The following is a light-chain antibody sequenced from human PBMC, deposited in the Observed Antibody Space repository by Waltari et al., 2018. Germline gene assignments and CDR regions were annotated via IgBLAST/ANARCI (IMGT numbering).Light chain of an antibody. CDR3: QQYSSAPIT. Sequence: DIQMTQSPSSLYASVGDRVTITCRSSQGITTYLAWYQQKPGKVPKALIFAASTLQSGVPSRFSASGSGTDFTLTVSSLQPEDVATYYCQQYSSAPITFGQGTRLEIK. CDR1: QGITTY. V-gene: IGKV1-27*01. CDR2: AAS. J-gene: IGKJ5*01.